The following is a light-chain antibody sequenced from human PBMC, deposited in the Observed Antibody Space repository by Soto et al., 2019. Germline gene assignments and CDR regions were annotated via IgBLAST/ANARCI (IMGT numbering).Light chain of an antibody. CDR1: SGDIGSYNR. J-gene: IGLJ1*01. Sequence: QSVLTQPASVSGSPGQSITISCTGTSGDIGSYNRVSWYQQHPGKAPKLIIYEVTDRPSGVSNRFSGSKSGNTASLTISGLQAEDEAEYYCSSYTNSNTRACVFGTGTKLTVL. CDR2: EVT. CDR3: SSYTNSNTRACV. V-gene: IGLV2-14*01.